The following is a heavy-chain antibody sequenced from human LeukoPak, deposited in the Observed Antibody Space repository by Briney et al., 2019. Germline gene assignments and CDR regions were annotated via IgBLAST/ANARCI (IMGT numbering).Heavy chain of an antibody. CDR3: ARDARAGTEYYGMDV. V-gene: IGHV3-11*01. CDR2: ISSSGSTI. CDR1: GFTFSDYY. J-gene: IGHJ6*02. D-gene: IGHD6-13*01. Sequence: GGSLRLSCAASGFTFSDYYMSWIRQAPGKGLEWVSYISSSGSTIYYADSVKGRFTISRDNAKNSPYLQMNSLRAEDTAVYYCARDARAGTEYYGMDVWGQGTTVTVSS.